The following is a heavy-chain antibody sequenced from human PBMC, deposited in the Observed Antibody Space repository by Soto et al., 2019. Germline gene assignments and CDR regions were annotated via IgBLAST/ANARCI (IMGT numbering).Heavy chain of an antibody. CDR3: ARESDEQWLASGYFDY. CDR2: ISSSSSTI. J-gene: IGHJ4*02. Sequence: GGSLRLSCAASGFTFSSYSMNWVRQAPGKGLEWVSYISSSSSTIYYADSVKGRFTISRDNAKNSLYLQMNSLRDEDTAVYYCARESDEQWLASGYFDYWGQGTLVTVSS. V-gene: IGHV3-48*02. CDR1: GFTFSSYS. D-gene: IGHD6-19*01.